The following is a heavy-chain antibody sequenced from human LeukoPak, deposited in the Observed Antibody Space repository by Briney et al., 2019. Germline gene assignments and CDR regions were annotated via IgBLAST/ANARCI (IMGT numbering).Heavy chain of an antibody. CDR3: ASGLRGYYYDSSGYYYN. Sequence: GGSLRLACAAYGFTFSDYYMSWIRQAPGKGLEWVSYISSSGSTIYYADSVKGRFTISRDNAKNSLYLQMNSLRAEDTAVYYCASGLRGYYYDSSGYYYNWGQGTLVTVSS. CDR1: GFTFSDYY. J-gene: IGHJ4*02. D-gene: IGHD3-22*01. V-gene: IGHV3-11*01. CDR2: ISSSGSTI.